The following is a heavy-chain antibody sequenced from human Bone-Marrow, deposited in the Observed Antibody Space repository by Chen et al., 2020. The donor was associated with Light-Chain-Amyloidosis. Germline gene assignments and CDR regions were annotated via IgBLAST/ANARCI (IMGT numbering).Heavy chain of an antibody. CDR2: IVGDGRST. D-gene: IGHD2-8*02. J-gene: IGHJ4*02. CDR3: AKSPRYSTGRFDY. CDR1: GFTFDDYA. Sequence: EVQLVESGGGVVQPGGSLTLSCAASGFTFDDYAMHWVRQAPGKGLDWVSLIVGDGRSTYYADSVKGRFTISRDNNKNSLSLQMNSLKSEDTALYYCAKSPRYSTGRFDYWGQGTLVTVSS. V-gene: IGHV3-43*02.